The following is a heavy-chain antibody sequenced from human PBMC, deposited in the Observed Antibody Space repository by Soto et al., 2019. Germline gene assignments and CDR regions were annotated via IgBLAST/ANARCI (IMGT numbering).Heavy chain of an antibody. Sequence: NPSETLSLTCFVSGYSITADGYYWSWIRHHPGKGLEWIGSFYSSGSIIYNPSLRSRVSISGDTSSNQFSMSLTSVTAADTAIYYCAKKVNSGPGSQYFDYWGQGTLVTVSS. V-gene: IGHV4-31*08. J-gene: IGHJ4*02. D-gene: IGHD3-10*01. CDR3: AKKVNSGPGSQYFDY. CDR1: GYSITADGYY. CDR2: FYSSGSI.